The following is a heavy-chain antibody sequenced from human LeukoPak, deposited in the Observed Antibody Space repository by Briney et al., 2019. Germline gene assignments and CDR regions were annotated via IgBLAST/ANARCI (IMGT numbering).Heavy chain of an antibody. CDR1: GYSISSGYY. D-gene: IGHD3-3*01. Sequence: PSETLSLTCAVSGYSISSGYYWGWIRQPPGKGLEWIGSIYHSGSTYYNPALRSLVTIPVDTSKKQFSLKHSSITAADPAVDYCARLSFLGWLLAFDYWGQGNLVTVSS. CDR2: IYHSGST. CDR3: ARLSFLGWLLAFDY. V-gene: IGHV4-38-2*01. J-gene: IGHJ4*02.